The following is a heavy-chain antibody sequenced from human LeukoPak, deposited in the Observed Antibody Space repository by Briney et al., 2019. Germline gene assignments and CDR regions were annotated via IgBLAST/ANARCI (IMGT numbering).Heavy chain of an antibody. V-gene: IGHV3-21*01. J-gene: IGHJ6*03. CDR3: ARLDYNNYYYMDV. CDR2: ISSSSSYI. Sequence: GSLRLSCAASGFTFSSYSMNWVRQAPGRGLEWVSSISSSSSYIYYADSVKGRFTISRDNAKNSLYLQMNSLRAEDTAVYYCARLDYNNYYYMDVWGKGTTVTVSS. CDR1: GFTFSSYS.